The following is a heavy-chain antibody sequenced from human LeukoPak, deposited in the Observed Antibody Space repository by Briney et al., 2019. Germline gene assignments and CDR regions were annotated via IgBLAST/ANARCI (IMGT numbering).Heavy chain of an antibody. V-gene: IGHV4-4*07. D-gene: IGHD6-19*01. Sequence: SETLSLTCTVSGGSISSYYWSWIRQPAGKGLEWIGRIYTSGNTNYNPSSKSRVTMSVDTSKNQFSPKLSSVTAADTAVYYCARDGVNSDWPPHYWGQGTLVTVSS. CDR2: IYTSGNT. CDR1: GGSISSYY. J-gene: IGHJ4*02. CDR3: ARDGVNSDWPPHY.